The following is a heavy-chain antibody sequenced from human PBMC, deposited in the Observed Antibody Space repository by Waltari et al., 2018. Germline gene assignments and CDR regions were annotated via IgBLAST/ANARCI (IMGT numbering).Heavy chain of an antibody. CDR2: INPNSGGT. V-gene: IGHV1-2*06. D-gene: IGHD1-26*01. Sequence: QVQLVQSGAEVKKPGASVKVSCKASGYTFTGYQMPWVRPAPGQGLEWMGRINPNSGGTNYAQKFQGRVTMTRDTSISTAYMELSRLRSDDTAVYYCARVVWDRRRMDVWGKGTTVTVSS. CDR1: GYTFTGYQ. J-gene: IGHJ6*03. CDR3: ARVVWDRRRMDV.